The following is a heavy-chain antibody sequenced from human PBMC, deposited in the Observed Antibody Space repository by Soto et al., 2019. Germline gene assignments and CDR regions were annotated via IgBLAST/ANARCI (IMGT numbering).Heavy chain of an antibody. CDR3: ARDWFPKYYYDSSGYYGLFDY. V-gene: IGHV1-18*01. Sequence: QVQLVQSGAEVKKPGASVKVSCKASGYTFTSYGISWVRQAPGQGLEWMGWISAYNGNTNYAQKLQGRVTMTTDTPTSTAYMELRSLRSDDTAVYYCARDWFPKYYYDSSGYYGLFDYWGQGTLFTVSS. CDR1: GYTFTSYG. CDR2: ISAYNGNT. D-gene: IGHD3-22*01. J-gene: IGHJ4*02.